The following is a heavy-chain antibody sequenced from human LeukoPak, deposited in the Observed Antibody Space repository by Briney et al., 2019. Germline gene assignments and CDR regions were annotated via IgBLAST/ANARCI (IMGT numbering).Heavy chain of an antibody. CDR2: IRSAVETT. CDR3: AKHFCTGLVCSLFDS. J-gene: IGHJ4*02. D-gene: IGHD3/OR15-3a*01. Sequence: TGGSLRLSCAASGFTMSHYGVSWVRQAPGKGLEWISGIRSAVETTHYADSVKGRFIISRDNSKNALSLQLNSLRPEDTALYYCAKHFCTGLVCSLFDSWGQGTLVTVSS. CDR1: GFTMSHYG. V-gene: IGHV3-23*01.